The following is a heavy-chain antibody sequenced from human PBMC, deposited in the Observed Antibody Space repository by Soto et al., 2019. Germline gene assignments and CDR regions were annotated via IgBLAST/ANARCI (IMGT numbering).Heavy chain of an antibody. CDR1: GFTFSFYW. V-gene: IGHV3-23*01. Sequence: SGGSLRLSCAASGFTFSFYWMSWVRQAPGKGLEAFSSISGSGDKTYYKDSVRGRFTISRDNSRNTVDLQMNSLRPEDTAVYYCAKILSTVTSYYYGLDAWGQGTTVTVSS. CDR3: AKILSTVTSYYYGLDA. CDR2: ISGSGDKT. J-gene: IGHJ6*01. D-gene: IGHD4-17*01.